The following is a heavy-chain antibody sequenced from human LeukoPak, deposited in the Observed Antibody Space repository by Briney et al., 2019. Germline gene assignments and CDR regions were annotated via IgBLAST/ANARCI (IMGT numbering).Heavy chain of an antibody. CDR2: IDPNSGGT. J-gene: IGHJ2*01. CDR3: ARGRGTTMVRGVITNYFDL. D-gene: IGHD3-10*01. V-gene: IGHV1-2*02. CDR1: GYTFTAHY. Sequence: GASVKVSCRASGYTFTAHYIHWVRQAPGQGLEWMGWIDPNSGGTNYAQRILGSVTMTGDTSINTAFMEVRRLRSDDTAIYYCARGRGTTMVRGVITNYFDLWGRGSLVTVSS.